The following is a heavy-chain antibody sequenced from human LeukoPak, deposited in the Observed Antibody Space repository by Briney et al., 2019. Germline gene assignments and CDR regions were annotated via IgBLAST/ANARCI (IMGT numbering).Heavy chain of an antibody. CDR2: IYSGGST. V-gene: IGHV3-66*01. CDR1: GFTVSSNY. Sequence: GGSLRLSCAASGFTVSSNYMSWVRQAPGKGLEWVSVIYSGGSTYYADSVKGRFTISRDNSKNTLYLQMNSLRAEDTAVYYCARSPPYYDRGLFDYWGQGTLVTVSS. J-gene: IGHJ4*02. CDR3: ARSPPYYDRGLFDY. D-gene: IGHD3-3*01.